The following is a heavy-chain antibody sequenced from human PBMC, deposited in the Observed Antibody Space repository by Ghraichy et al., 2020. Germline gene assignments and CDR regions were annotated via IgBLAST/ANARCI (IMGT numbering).Heavy chain of an antibody. Sequence: GGSLRLSCAASGFSFNSYGMHWVRQAPGKGLEWVSFIRYDGSKDYYADSVKGRFTISRDDSKKTLFLRMNRLRAEDSAVYYCARDGWGSGGTDTRINAFDIWGQGTLVTVSP. CDR2: IRYDGSKD. CDR3: ARDGWGSGGTDTRINAFDI. CDR1: GFSFNSYG. D-gene: IGHD1-26*01. V-gene: IGHV3-30*02. J-gene: IGHJ3*02.